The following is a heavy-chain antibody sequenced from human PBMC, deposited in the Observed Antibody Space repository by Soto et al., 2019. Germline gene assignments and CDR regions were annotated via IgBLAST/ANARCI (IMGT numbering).Heavy chain of an antibody. CDR3: AKHGGYYYDSSGGIYLDY. CDR1: GFTFSSYA. J-gene: IGHJ4*02. V-gene: IGHV3-23*01. D-gene: IGHD3-22*01. Sequence: EVQLLESGGGLVQPGGSLRLSCAASGFTFSSYAMSWVRQAPGKGLEWVSGIRGNGGSTHYADSVKGRFTISRDNSKNTLYVERKSLRAEDTAVYYCAKHGGYYYDSSGGIYLDYWGQGTLVTVSS. CDR2: IRGNGGST.